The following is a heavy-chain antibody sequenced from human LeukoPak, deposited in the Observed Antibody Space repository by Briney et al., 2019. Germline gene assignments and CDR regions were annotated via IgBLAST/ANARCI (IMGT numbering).Heavy chain of an antibody. CDR3: ARGYSRTYFDY. CDR2: IYNSGST. D-gene: IGHD5-18*01. J-gene: IGHJ4*02. CDR1: GDSISSDY. V-gene: IGHV4-4*09. Sequence: SETLSLTCTVFGDSISSDYWTWIRQSPGKGLEWIGLIYNSGSTNYNPSLKSRVTISIDTSKNQFSLKLSSVTAADTAVYYCARGYSRTYFDYWGQGTLVTVSS.